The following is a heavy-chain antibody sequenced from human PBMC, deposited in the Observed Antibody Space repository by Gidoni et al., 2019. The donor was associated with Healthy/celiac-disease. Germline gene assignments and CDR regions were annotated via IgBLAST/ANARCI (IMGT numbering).Heavy chain of an antibody. Sequence: AASGFTFSSYGIHWVRQAPGKGLEWVAVISYDGSNKYYADSVKGRFTISRDNSKNTLYLQMNSLRAEDTAVYYCAKEDSGYEYFQHWGQGTLVTVSS. D-gene: IGHD5-12*01. J-gene: IGHJ1*01. CDR2: ISYDGSNK. CDR3: AKEDSGYEYFQH. CDR1: GFTFSSYG. V-gene: IGHV3-30*18.